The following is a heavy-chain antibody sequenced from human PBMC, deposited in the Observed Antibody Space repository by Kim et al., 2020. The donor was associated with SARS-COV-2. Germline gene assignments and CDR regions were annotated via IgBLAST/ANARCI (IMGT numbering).Heavy chain of an antibody. D-gene: IGHD7-27*01. J-gene: IGHJ4*02. V-gene: IGHV4-39*07. Sequence: SETLSLTCTVSGGSISSTNYHWGWIRQPPGKGLEWIGSFDYSGSARYNPSLKSRVSISVVTSKKQFSLKLSSVTAADTAVYYCARGSQTGRAESVDHWGQGTLVTVSS. CDR1: GGSISSTNYH. CDR2: FDYSGSA. CDR3: ARGSQTGRAESVDH.